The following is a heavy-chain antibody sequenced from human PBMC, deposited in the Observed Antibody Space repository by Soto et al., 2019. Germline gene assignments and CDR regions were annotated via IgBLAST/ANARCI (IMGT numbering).Heavy chain of an antibody. CDR2: ISYDGTNK. D-gene: IGHD2-2*01. J-gene: IGHJ4*02. Sequence: QVQLVESGGGVVQPGRSLRLSCAASGFAFSDYGMHWVRQAPGKGLEWVAVISYDGTNKYYAVSVKGRFTISRDNTKNSVFLQMDSLRPDYTSLYYCAAWSGRSTTAFFSGPFDFWGQGTLVTVSS. CDR3: AAWSGRSTTAFFSGPFDF. V-gene: IGHV3-30*03. CDR1: GFAFSDYG.